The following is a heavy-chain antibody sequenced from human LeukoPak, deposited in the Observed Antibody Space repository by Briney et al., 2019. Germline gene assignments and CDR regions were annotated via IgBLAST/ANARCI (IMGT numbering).Heavy chain of an antibody. J-gene: IGHJ3*02. Sequence: SGPTLVNPTQTLTLTCTFSGFSLSTSGVGVGWIRQPPGKALEWLALIYWDDDKRYSPSLKSRLTITKDTSKNQVVLTMTNMDPVDTATYYCATGLLWFGESYDAFDIWGQGTMVTVSS. D-gene: IGHD3-10*01. CDR3: ATGLLWFGESYDAFDI. CDR2: IYWDDDK. CDR1: GFSLSTSGVG. V-gene: IGHV2-5*02.